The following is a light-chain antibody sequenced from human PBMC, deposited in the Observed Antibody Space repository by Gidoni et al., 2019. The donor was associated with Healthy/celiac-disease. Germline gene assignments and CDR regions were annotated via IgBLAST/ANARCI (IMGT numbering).Light chain of an antibody. CDR1: SSDVGGYNY. J-gene: IGLJ2*01. Sequence: QSALTQPPSASGSPGQSVTISCTGTSSDVGGYNYVSWYQHHPGKAPKLMIYEVSKRPSGVPDRFFGSKSGNTASLTVSGLQAEDEADYYCSSYAGSNNHVVFGGGTKLTVL. V-gene: IGLV2-8*01. CDR2: EVS. CDR3: SSYAGSNNHVV.